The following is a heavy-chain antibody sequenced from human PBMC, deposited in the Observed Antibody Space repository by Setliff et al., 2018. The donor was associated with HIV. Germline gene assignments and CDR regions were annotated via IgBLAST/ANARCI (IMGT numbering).Heavy chain of an antibody. J-gene: IGHJ5*02. D-gene: IGHD2-15*01. V-gene: IGHV1-2*02. CDR2: INPNSGGT. CDR3: ARVRYCSGGSCYGGEYWFDP. Sequence: ASVKVSCKASGYTFTGYYMHWVRQAPGQGLEWMGWINPNSGGTTYAQKFQGRVTMTRDTSISTAYMEVSRLRSEDTAVYYCARVRYCSGGSCYGGEYWFDPWGQGTLVT. CDR1: GYTFTGYY.